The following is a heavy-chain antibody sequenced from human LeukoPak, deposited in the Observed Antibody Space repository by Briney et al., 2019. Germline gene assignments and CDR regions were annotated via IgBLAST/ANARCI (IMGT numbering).Heavy chain of an antibody. CDR2: ISYDGSNK. CDR1: GFTFSRYW. D-gene: IGHD1-7*01. V-gene: IGHV3-30*18. CDR3: AKAWSGGTTVDY. J-gene: IGHJ4*02. Sequence: GGSLRLSCAASGFTFSRYWMSWVRQAPGKGLEWVAVISYDGSNKYYADSVKGRFTISRDNSKNTLYLQMNSLRAEDTAVYYCAKAWSGGTTVDYWGQGTLVTVSS.